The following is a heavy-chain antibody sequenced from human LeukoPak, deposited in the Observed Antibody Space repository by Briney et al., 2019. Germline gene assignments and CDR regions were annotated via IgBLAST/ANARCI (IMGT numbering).Heavy chain of an antibody. D-gene: IGHD2-8*01. CDR2: VFRLQTVRT. CDR1: DSSITSTYY. J-gene: IGHJ4*02. CDR3: ARVLHAPYLIDS. Sequence: PSETLSLTCTVSDSSITSTYYWVWFRQPPGKGLQWIATVFRLQTVRTFNNPSLGSRVTMSLDPSHNQFSLNLTSVTAADTALYFCARVLHAPYLIDSWGQGTLVTVSS. V-gene: IGHV4-38-2*02.